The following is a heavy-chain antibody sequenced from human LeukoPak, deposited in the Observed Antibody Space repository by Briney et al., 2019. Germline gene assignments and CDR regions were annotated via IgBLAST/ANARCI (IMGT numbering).Heavy chain of an antibody. CDR3: ARHAQSPYSGSFDY. CDR2: IYYSGGT. D-gene: IGHD1-26*01. V-gene: IGHV4-59*08. J-gene: IGHJ4*02. Sequence: SETLSLTCTVSSGSISGHYWSWIRQPPGKGLEWIAYIYYSGGTNYNPSLKSRVTISVDTSKNQFSLKLSSVTAADTAVYYRARHAQSPYSGSFDYWGQGTLVTVSS. CDR1: SGSISGHY.